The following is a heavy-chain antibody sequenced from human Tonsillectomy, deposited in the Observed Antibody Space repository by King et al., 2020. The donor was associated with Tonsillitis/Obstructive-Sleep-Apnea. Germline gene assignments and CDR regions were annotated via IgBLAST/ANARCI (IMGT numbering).Heavy chain of an antibody. D-gene: IGHD3-3*01. Sequence: VQLVESGGGLVQPGGSLRLSCAASRFTFSSYWMSWVRQAPGKGLEWVASIKQDGSEKYYVDSVKGRFTISRDNAKNSLYLQMNSLRAEDTAVYYCARGSFRWDFWSCYSEWYFDLWGRGTLVTVSS. CDR2: IKQDGSEK. CDR3: ARGSFRWDFWSCYSEWYFDL. V-gene: IGHV3-7*03. J-gene: IGHJ2*01. CDR1: RFTFSSYW.